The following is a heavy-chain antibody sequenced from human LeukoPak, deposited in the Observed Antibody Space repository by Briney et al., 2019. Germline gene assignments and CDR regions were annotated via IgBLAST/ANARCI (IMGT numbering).Heavy chain of an antibody. CDR2: IYTSGST. CDR3: ARDRYYYDSSGNWYFDL. J-gene: IGHJ2*01. V-gene: IGHV4-4*07. D-gene: IGHD3-22*01. Sequence: PSETLSLTCTVSGGSSSSYYWSWILQPAGKGLEWIVRIYTSGSTNYNPSLKSRVTMSVDTSKNQFSLKLSSVTAADTAVCYCARDRYYYDSSGNWYFDLWGRGTLVTVSS. CDR1: GGSSSSYY.